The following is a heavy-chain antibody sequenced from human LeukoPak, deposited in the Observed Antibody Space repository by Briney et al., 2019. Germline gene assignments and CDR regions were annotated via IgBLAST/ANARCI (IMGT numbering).Heavy chain of an antibody. V-gene: IGHV4-4*07. D-gene: IGHD4-17*01. Sequence: SETLSLTCTVSGASLNSYYWSWIRQPAGKGLEWIGRIYSGGSTNYNPSLKSRVTLSVDTSKNQFSLRLSSLTVADTAVYYCAREGRYGDYEGYWGQGTLVTVSS. CDR3: AREGRYGDYEGY. CDR2: IYSGGST. J-gene: IGHJ4*02. CDR1: GASLNSYY.